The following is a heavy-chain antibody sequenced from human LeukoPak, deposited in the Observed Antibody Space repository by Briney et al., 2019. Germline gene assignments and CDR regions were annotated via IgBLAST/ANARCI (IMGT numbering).Heavy chain of an antibody. Sequence: ASVKVSCKVSGYTLTELSMHWVRQAPGKGLEWMGGFDPEDGETIYAQKFQGRVTMTEDTSTDTAYMELSSLRSEDTAVYYCATNLDCSSTSCGDYWGQGTLVTVSS. V-gene: IGHV1-24*01. J-gene: IGHJ4*02. CDR1: GYTLTELS. CDR3: ATNLDCSSTSCGDY. CDR2: FDPEDGET. D-gene: IGHD2-2*01.